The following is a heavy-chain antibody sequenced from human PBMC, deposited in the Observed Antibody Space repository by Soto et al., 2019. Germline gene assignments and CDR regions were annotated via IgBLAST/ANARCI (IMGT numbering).Heavy chain of an antibody. J-gene: IGHJ5*02. CDR3: ARYSSGYYGNWFDP. Sequence: GGSLRLTCAASGFTFSSYEMNWVRQAPGKGLEWVSYISSSGSTIYYADSVKGRFTISRDNAKNSLYLQMNSLRAEDTAVYYCARYSSGYYGNWFDPWGQGTLVTVS. CDR1: GFTFSSYE. CDR2: ISSSGSTI. V-gene: IGHV3-48*03. D-gene: IGHD3-22*01.